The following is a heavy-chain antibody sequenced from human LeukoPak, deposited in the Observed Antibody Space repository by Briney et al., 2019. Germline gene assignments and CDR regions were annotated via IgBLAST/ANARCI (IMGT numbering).Heavy chain of an antibody. D-gene: IGHD4-17*01. CDR3: ARGRQGYGDYFS. V-gene: IGHV3-53*01. CDR2: IYTGGST. CDR1: GFTVSNNY. Sequence: GGPLRLSCAASGFTVSNNYMSWVRQAPGKGLEWVSVIYTGGSTDYADSVKGRFTISRDNSKNTLYLQMNSLRAEDTAMYYCARGRQGYGDYFSWGQGTLVTVSP. J-gene: IGHJ5*02.